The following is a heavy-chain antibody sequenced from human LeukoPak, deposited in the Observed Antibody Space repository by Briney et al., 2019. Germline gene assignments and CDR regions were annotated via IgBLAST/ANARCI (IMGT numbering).Heavy chain of an antibody. Sequence: SETLSLTCTVSGGSISSSSYYWDWIRQPPGKGLEWIGGIFYSGTTYYNPSLKSRVTISVDTSKNQFSLKLSSVTAADTAVYYCARHIAGPEPYYYGSGSYYIGWFDPWGQGTLVTVSS. CDR2: IFYSGTT. D-gene: IGHD3-10*01. J-gene: IGHJ5*02. CDR3: ARHIAGPEPYYYGSGSYYIGWFDP. V-gene: IGHV4-39*01. CDR1: GGSISSSSYY.